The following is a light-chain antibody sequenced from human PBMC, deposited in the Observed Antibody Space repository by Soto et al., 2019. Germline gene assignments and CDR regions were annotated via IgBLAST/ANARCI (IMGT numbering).Light chain of an antibody. Sequence: QSALTQPASVSGSPGQSITISCTGTSSDVGGYNYVSWYQQHPGKAPKLMIYDVSNRPSGVSNRFSGSKSGNTASLTISGLQPEDEADYYCSSYTSSSILVVFGGGTKLTVL. CDR2: DVS. CDR3: SSYTSSSILVV. CDR1: SSDVGGYNY. J-gene: IGLJ2*01. V-gene: IGLV2-14*01.